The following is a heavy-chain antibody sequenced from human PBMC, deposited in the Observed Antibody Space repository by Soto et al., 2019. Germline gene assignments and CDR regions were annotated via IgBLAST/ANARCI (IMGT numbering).Heavy chain of an antibody. Sequence: SETLSLTCAVSGGSISSGGYSWSWIRQPPGKGLEWIGYIYHSGSTYYNPSLKSRVTISVDTSKNLFSLKLNSVTAADTALYYCAGGPNPYNFDYWGQGTLVTVSS. CDR3: AGGPNPYNFDY. D-gene: IGHD1-1*01. CDR1: GGSISSGGYS. V-gene: IGHV4-30-2*02. J-gene: IGHJ4*02. CDR2: IYHSGST.